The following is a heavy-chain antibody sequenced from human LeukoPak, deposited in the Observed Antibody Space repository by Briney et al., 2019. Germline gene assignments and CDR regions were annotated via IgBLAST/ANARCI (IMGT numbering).Heavy chain of an antibody. CDR1: GFTFSIYE. Sequence: GGSLRLSCAASGFTFSIYEMNWVRQAPGQGLEWVAYISSTGNTVHYAGSVKGRFTISRDNAKNSLYLQMNRLRAEDTAVYYCTKETPQMDVWGKGTTVTVSS. CDR3: TKETPQMDV. D-gene: IGHD2-15*01. V-gene: IGHV3-48*03. CDR2: ISSTGNTV. J-gene: IGHJ6*04.